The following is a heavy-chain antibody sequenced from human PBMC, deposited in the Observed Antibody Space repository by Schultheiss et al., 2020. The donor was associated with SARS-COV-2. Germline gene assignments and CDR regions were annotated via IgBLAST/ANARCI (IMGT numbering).Heavy chain of an antibody. D-gene: IGHD6-13*01. J-gene: IGHJ5*02. Sequence: GGSLRLSCLSSGYKFPTYWIAWVRQMPGKGLEWMGIVYPGDSDTRYSPSFQGQVTISADKSTNTSYLHWSSLKASDTAIYFCARQKQRSSSWSYNWFDPWGQGTLVTVSS. V-gene: IGHV5-51*01. CDR2: VYPGDSDT. CDR3: ARQKQRSSSWSYNWFDP. CDR1: GYKFPTYW.